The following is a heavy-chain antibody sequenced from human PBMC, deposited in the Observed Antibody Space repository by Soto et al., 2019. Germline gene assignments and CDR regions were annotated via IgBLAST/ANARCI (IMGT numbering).Heavy chain of an antibody. CDR1: GLTFSNYG. CDR3: AGGLDY. Sequence: EVQLLESGGGLVQPGRSLRLSCAASGLTFSNYGMKWFRQAPGKGLEWVSGIDGTGDSTYYADSVKGRFTISRDNSKNTLYLQMNSLRAEDTAIYYCAGGLDYWGQGTLVTVSS. J-gene: IGHJ4*02. V-gene: IGHV3-23*01. CDR2: IDGTGDST.